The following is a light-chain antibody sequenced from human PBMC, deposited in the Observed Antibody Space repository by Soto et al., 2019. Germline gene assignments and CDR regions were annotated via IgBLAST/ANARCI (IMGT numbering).Light chain of an antibody. CDR3: GAWESSLNPYV. V-gene: IGLV1-51*01. CDR2: DNN. CDR1: SFNIGNNY. Sequence: QSGLKQPPAVSAAPGQKVIISCSGSSFNIGNNYVSWYQQLPRTAPKLLIYDNNKRPSGIPDRFSGSKSGTSATLAITGLQTADEADYYCGAWESSLNPYVFGTGTKVTVL. J-gene: IGLJ1*01.